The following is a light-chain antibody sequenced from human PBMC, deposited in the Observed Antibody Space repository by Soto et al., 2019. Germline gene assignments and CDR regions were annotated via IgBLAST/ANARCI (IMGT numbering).Light chain of an antibody. Sequence: DIQMTQSPSTLSASVGDRVTITCRASQSISSWLAWYQQKPGKAPKLLIYKASGLENGVPSRFSGSGYGTEFTLTISSLQSDDFATYYCQQYNTYSGTFGQGTKVDIK. J-gene: IGKJ1*01. CDR2: KAS. CDR3: QQYNTYSGT. V-gene: IGKV1-5*03. CDR1: QSISSW.